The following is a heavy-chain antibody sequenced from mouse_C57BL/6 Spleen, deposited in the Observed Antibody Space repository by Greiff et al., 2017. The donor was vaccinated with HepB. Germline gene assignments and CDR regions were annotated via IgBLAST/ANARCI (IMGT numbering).Heavy chain of an antibody. Sequence: EVKLMESGGGLVKPGGSLKLSCAASGFTFSSYAMSWVRQTAEKRLEWVATISDGGSYTYYPDNVKGRFTISRDNAKNNLYLQMSHLKSEDTAMYYCARDQSTGAMDYWGQGTSVTVSS. V-gene: IGHV5-4*01. CDR3: ARDQSTGAMDY. CDR2: ISDGGSYT. D-gene: IGHD4-1*01. J-gene: IGHJ4*01. CDR1: GFTFSSYA.